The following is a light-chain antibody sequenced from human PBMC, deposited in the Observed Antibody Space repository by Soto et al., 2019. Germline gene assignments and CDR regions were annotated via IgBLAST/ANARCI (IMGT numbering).Light chain of an antibody. V-gene: IGKV1-5*03. CDR3: QHYNSYPIT. J-gene: IGKJ5*01. CDR2: KAS. CDR1: QSISSW. Sequence: IQISQSPATLSASVGDRVTITCRASQSISSWLAWYQQKPGKAPKLLIYKASSLESGVPSNFSGSGSGTEFTLTISSLQPDDFATYYCQHYNSYPITFGQGRRLAI.